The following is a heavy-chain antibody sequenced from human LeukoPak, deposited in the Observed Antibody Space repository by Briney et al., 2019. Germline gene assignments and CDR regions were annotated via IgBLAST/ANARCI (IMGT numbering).Heavy chain of an antibody. CDR2: ISYDGSNK. CDR3: FQRFTISNDY. V-gene: IGHV3-30-3*01. D-gene: IGHD3-3*01. CDR1: GFTFSSYA. J-gene: IGHJ4*02. Sequence: GGSLRLSCAASGFTFSSYAMHWVRQAPGKGLEWVAVISYDGSNKYYADSVKGRFTISRDNSKNTLYLQMNSLKTEDTAVYYCFQRFTISNDYWGQGTLVTVSS.